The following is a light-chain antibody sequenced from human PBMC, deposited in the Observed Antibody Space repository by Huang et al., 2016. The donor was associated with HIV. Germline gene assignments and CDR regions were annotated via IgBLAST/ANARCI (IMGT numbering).Light chain of an antibody. CDR2: AAS. CDR1: QNINTN. Sequence: EIVMTQSPGTLSVAPGERATLSCRASQNINTNLARFQQKPGQAPRLLIYAASTRTAYFPARFSGNGSSTEFTLTISSLQSEDIAVYYCQQYNDWPRSFGQGTKVEIK. V-gene: IGKV3-15*01. CDR3: QQYNDWPRS. J-gene: IGKJ1*01.